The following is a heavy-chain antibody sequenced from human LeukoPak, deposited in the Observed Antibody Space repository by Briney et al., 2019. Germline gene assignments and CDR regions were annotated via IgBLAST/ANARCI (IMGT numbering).Heavy chain of an antibody. Sequence: GGSLRLSCAASGFSFSSFWMHWVRQAPGKGLVWVSGIKSDGAGTSYVDSVKGRFTISRDNAKNTLDLQMNSLRAEDTAVYHCARGGYGAYMGWGQGMLVTVSS. J-gene: IGHJ4*02. CDR1: GFSFSSFW. CDR2: IKSDGAGT. CDR3: ARGGYGAYMG. V-gene: IGHV3-74*01. D-gene: IGHD4-17*01.